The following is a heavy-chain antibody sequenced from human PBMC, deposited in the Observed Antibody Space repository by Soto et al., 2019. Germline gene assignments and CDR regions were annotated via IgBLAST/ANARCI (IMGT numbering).Heavy chain of an antibody. CDR1: GYTFISYD. J-gene: IGHJ5*02. D-gene: IGHD3-3*01. V-gene: IGHV1-8*01. Sequence: QVQLVQSGAEVKKPGASVKVSCKASGYTFISYDINWVRQATGQGLEWMGWMNPNSGNTGYAQKFQGRVTMTRNTSRNTAYMELSSLGSEDTAVYYCARKPYYDSCIGLGWFDPWGQGTRVTVSS. CDR3: ARKPYYDSCIGLGWFDP. CDR2: MNPNSGNT.